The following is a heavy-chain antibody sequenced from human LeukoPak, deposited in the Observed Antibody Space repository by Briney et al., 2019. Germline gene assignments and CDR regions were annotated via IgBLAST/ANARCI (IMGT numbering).Heavy chain of an antibody. V-gene: IGHV3-33*01. Sequence: PGRSLRLSCAASGFTFSSYGMHWVRQAPGKGLEWVAVIWYDGSNKYYADSVKGRFTISRDNSKNTLYLQMNSLRAEDTAVYYCASSGSIMITFGGNPLFDYWGQGTLVTVSS. D-gene: IGHD3-16*01. J-gene: IGHJ4*02. CDR3: ASSGSIMITFGGNPLFDY. CDR1: GFTFSSYG. CDR2: IWYDGSNK.